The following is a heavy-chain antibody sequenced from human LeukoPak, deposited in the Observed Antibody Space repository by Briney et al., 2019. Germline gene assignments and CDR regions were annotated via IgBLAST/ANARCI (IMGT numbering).Heavy chain of an antibody. Sequence: ASVKVSCKASGYTFTSYYMHWVRQAPGQGLEWMGIINPSGGSTSYAQKFQGRVTMTRDTSTSTVYMELSSLRSEDTAVYYCARASIVGATTHYYFDYWGQGTLVTVSS. CDR3: ARASIVGATTHYYFDY. J-gene: IGHJ4*02. CDR1: GYTFTSYY. D-gene: IGHD1-26*01. CDR2: INPSGGST. V-gene: IGHV1-46*01.